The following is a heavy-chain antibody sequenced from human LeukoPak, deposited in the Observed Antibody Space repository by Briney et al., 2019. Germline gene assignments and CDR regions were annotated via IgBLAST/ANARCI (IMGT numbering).Heavy chain of an antibody. J-gene: IGHJ3*02. V-gene: IGHV4-61*02. CDR1: GGSISSGSYY. CDR3: ARSHYCGSDCYAFDI. D-gene: IGHD2-21*01. CDR2: IYTSGST. Sequence: TSETLSLTCTVSGGSISSGSYYWSWMRQPAGKGLEWIGRIYTSGSTNYNPSLKSRVTISVDTSKNQFSLKLSSVTAADTAVYYCARSHYCGSDCYAFDIWGQGTMVTVSS.